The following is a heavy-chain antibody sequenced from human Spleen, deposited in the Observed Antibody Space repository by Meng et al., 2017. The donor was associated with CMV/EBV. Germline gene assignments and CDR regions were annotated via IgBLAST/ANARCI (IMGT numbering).Heavy chain of an antibody. CDR2: ISSSSTYI. J-gene: IGHJ6*03. Sequence: GGSLRLSCAVSGFTFDDYCMHWVRQAPGKGLEWVSSISSSSTYIYYADSVKGRFTVSRDNAKNSLSLQMNSLRAEDTAVYYCATIGDPSTSSHGGYYYHMDVWGQGTTVTVSS. CDR3: ATIGDPSTSSHGGYYYHMDV. V-gene: IGHV3-21*01. CDR1: GFTFDDYC. D-gene: IGHD6-13*01.